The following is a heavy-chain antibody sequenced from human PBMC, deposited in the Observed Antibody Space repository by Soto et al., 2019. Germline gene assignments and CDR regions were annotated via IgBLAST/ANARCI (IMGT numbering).Heavy chain of an antibody. V-gene: IGHV3-30*18. CDR2: ISYDGSNK. D-gene: IGHD3-22*01. J-gene: IGHJ3*02. Sequence: GGSLRLSCAASGFTFSSYGMHWVRQAPGKGLEWVAVISYDGSNKYYADSVKGRITISRDNSKNTLYLQMNSLRAEDTAVYYCAKGSTHNDSSDRDDAFDIWGQGTMVTISS. CDR1: GFTFSSYG. CDR3: AKGSTHNDSSDRDDAFDI.